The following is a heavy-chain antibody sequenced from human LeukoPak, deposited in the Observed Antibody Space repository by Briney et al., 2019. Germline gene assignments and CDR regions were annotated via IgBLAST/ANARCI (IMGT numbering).Heavy chain of an antibody. CDR2: IYTSGST. CDR3: ARDYAPRSTSSYGMDV. CDR1: GGSISSYY. J-gene: IGHJ6*02. D-gene: IGHD2-2*01. Sequence: SETLSLTCTASGGSISSYYWSWIRQPAGKGLEWIGRIYTSGSTNYNPSLKSRVTMSVDTSKNQFSLKLSSVTAADTAVYYCARDYAPRSTSSYGMDVWGQGTTVTVSS. V-gene: IGHV4-4*07.